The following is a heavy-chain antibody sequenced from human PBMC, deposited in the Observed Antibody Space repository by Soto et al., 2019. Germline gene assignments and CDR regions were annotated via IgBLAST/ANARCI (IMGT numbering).Heavy chain of an antibody. D-gene: IGHD6-6*01. J-gene: IGHJ5*02. CDR1: GDTISTGGYT. CDR2: TYYSGST. Sequence: PSETLSLTCDVSGDTISTGGYTWAWIRQPPGKALEWIGHTYYSGSTYYNPSLKSRVTISVDTSKNQFSLKLSSVTAADTAVYYCARERPDGARLDPWGQGTLVTVSS. V-gene: IGHV4-30-2*01. CDR3: ARERPDGARLDP.